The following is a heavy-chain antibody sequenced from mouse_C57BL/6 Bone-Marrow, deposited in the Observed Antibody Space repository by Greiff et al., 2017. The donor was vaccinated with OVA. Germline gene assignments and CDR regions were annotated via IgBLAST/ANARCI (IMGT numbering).Heavy chain of an antibody. D-gene: IGHD3-2*02. CDR3: AISERGGYAMDY. V-gene: IGHV2-2*01. CDR1: GFSLTSYG. Sequence: VHLVESGPGLVQPSQSLSITCTVSGFSLTSYGVHWVRQSPGKGLEWLGVIWSGGSTDYNAAFISRLSISKDNSKSQVFFKMNSLQADDTAIYYCAISERGGYAMDYWGQGTSVTVSS. CDR2: IWSGGST. J-gene: IGHJ4*01.